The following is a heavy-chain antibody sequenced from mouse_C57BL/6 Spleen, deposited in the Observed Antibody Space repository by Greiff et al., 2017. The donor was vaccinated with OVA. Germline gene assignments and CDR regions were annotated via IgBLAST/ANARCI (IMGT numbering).Heavy chain of an antibody. D-gene: IGHD2-4*01. CDR1: GYTFTSYW. CDR2: IYPGSGST. V-gene: IGHV1-55*01. CDR3: ARYDYDEGDYYAMDY. Sequence: VQLQQPGAELVKPGASVKMSCKASGYTFTSYWITWVKQRPGQGLEWIGDIYPGSGSTNYNEKFKSKATLTVDTSSSTAYMQLSSLTSEDSAVYYCARYDYDEGDYYAMDYWGQGTSVTVSS. J-gene: IGHJ4*01.